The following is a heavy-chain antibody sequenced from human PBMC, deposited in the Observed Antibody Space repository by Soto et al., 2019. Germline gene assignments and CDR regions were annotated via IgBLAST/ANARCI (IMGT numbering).Heavy chain of an antibody. Sequence: ASVKVSCKASGYTFTSYYMHWVRQAPGQGLEWMGIINPSGGSTSYAQKFQGRVTMTRDTSTSTVYMELSSLRSEDAAVYYCASSGGGGSYLDYWGQGTLVTVSS. CDR3: ASSGGGGSYLDY. CDR1: GYTFTSYY. J-gene: IGHJ4*02. CDR2: INPSGGST. V-gene: IGHV1-46*01. D-gene: IGHD1-1*01.